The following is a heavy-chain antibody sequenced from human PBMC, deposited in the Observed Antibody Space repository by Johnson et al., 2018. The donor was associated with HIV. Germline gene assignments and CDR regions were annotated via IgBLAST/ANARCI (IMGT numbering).Heavy chain of an antibody. CDR1: GFTFSDYC. CDR3: TTAASSSWYGEDAFDI. J-gene: IGHJ3*02. Sequence: VQLVESGGGVVRPGGSLRLSCAASGFTFSDYCMSWIRQAPGKGLEWVSYISTSGDTPYYADYVKGRFYISRDNAKHSLSLQMNSLKTEDTAVYYCTTAASSSWYGEDAFDIWGQGTMVTVSS. D-gene: IGHD6-13*01. CDR2: ISTSGDTP. V-gene: IGHV3-11*01.